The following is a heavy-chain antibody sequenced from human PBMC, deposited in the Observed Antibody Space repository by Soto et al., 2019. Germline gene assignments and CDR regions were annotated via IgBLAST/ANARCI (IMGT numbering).Heavy chain of an antibody. J-gene: IGHJ5*02. Sequence: KVSCKASGGTFSSYTISWVRQAPGQGLEWMGRIIPILGIANYAQKFQGRVTITADKSTSTAYMELSSLRSEDTAVYYCAALWFGELDWFDPWGQGTLVTVSS. CDR1: GGTFSSYT. D-gene: IGHD3-10*01. V-gene: IGHV1-69*02. CDR2: IIPILGIA. CDR3: AALWFGELDWFDP.